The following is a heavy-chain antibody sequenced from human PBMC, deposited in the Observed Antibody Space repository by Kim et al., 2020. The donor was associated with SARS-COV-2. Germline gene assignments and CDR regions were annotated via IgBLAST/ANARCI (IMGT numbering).Heavy chain of an antibody. CDR3: ARDPSSRLRALVYS. CDR1: GFTFSSCA. J-gene: IGHJ5*01. V-gene: IGHV3-30-3*01. Sequence: GGSLRLSCAASGFTFSSCAIHWVRQAPGKGFEWVAVISYDGSNKNYADSVKGRFTISRDNSKNTLYLQMNSLRAEDPALSYCARDPSSRLRALVYS. D-gene: IGHD3-10*01. CDR2: ISYDGSNK.